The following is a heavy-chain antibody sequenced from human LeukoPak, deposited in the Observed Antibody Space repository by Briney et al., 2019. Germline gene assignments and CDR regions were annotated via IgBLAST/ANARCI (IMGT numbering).Heavy chain of an antibody. CDR2: INAGNGNT. V-gene: IGHV1-3*01. Sequence: GASVKVSCKASGYTFTSYAMHWVRQAPGQRLEWMGWINAGNGNTKYSQKFQGRVTITRDTSASTAYMELSSLRSEDTAVYYCAREGRGWIAAADSDAFDIWGQGTMVTVSS. J-gene: IGHJ3*02. CDR1: GYTFTSYA. CDR3: AREGRGWIAAADSDAFDI. D-gene: IGHD6-13*01.